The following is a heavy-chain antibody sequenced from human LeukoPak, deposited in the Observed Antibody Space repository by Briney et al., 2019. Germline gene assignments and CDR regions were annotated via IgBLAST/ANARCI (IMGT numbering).Heavy chain of an antibody. D-gene: IGHD4/OR15-4a*01. Sequence: GGSLRLSCAASGFTFSSHFMNWVRQAPGKGLEWVSSISGSGCYIYYAESVKGRFTISRDNAKKSLYLQMNSLKAEDMAIYYCTRTNYPDWGQGTLVTVSS. J-gene: IGHJ4*02. CDR2: ISGSGCYI. V-gene: IGHV3-21*01. CDR3: TRTNYPD. CDR1: GFTFSSHF.